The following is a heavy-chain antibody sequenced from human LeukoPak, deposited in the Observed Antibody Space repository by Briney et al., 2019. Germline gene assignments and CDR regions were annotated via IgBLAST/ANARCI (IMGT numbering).Heavy chain of an antibody. D-gene: IGHD3-22*01. J-gene: IGHJ5*02. Sequence: SQTLSLTCTVSGGSISSGDYYWSWIRQPPGKGPEWIGYIYYSGSTYYNPSLKSRVTISVDTSKNQFSLKLSSVTAADTAVYYCARVGDYYGSFDPWGQGTLVTVSS. CDR1: GGSISSGDYY. V-gene: IGHV4-30-4*01. CDR2: IYYSGST. CDR3: ARVGDYYGSFDP.